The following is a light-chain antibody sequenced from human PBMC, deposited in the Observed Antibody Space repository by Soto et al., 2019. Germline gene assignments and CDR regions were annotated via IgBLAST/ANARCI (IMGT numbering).Light chain of an antibody. CDR2: EVN. J-gene: IGLJ2*01. CDR3: SSYAGRNKFVV. CDR1: SSDVGAYNY. V-gene: IGLV2-8*01. Sequence: QSALTQPPSASGSPGQSVTISCTGSSSDVGAYNYVSWYQQHPGKAPKLLIYEVNKRPSGVPGRFSGSKSDNTASLTVSGLQGDDEADYYCSSYAGRNKFVVFGGGTKLTVL.